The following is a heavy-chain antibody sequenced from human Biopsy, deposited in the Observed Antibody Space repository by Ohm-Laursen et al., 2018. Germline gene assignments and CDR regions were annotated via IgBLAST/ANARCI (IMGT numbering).Heavy chain of an antibody. CDR3: AAGTRYSSGWYNAVDF. Sequence: SVKVSCKASGGTFTGYGINWVRQAPGQGLEWMGGIIPFFGTSDYALTFQGRVTITADKSTSTSYMELTRLRSEDSADYYCAAGTRYSSGWYNAVDFWGQGTMVTVSS. CDR1: GGTFTGYG. J-gene: IGHJ3*01. CDR2: IIPFFGTS. D-gene: IGHD6-19*01. V-gene: IGHV1-69*06.